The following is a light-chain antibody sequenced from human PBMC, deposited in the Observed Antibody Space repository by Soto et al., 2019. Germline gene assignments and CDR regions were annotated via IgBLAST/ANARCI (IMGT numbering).Light chain of an antibody. J-gene: IGKJ5*01. V-gene: IGKV3-11*01. CDR3: QQRSDWLPIT. Sequence: EIVFTQSPATLSFSPGQRSTLSFSSSQSVSESLAWYQQKPGQAPRLLIYDVSYRATGIPVRFSGSGSGTDFTLTISSLEPEDFAVYYCQQRSDWLPITFGQGTRLEIK. CDR2: DVS. CDR1: QSVSES.